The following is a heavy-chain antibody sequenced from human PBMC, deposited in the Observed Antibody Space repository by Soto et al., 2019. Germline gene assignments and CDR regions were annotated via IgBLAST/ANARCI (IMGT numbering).Heavy chain of an antibody. D-gene: IGHD1-26*01. CDR2: TYYRSKWYN. J-gene: IGHJ4*02. Sequence: SQTLSLTCAISGDSVSSNSAAWNWIRQSPSRGLEWLGRTYYRSKWYNDYAVSVKSRITINPDTSKNQFSLRLNAVAPKDPAGYSCPRSAVTALGALEYWGQGTLVTVSS. V-gene: IGHV6-1*01. CDR3: PRSAVTALGALEY. CDR1: GDSVSSNSAA.